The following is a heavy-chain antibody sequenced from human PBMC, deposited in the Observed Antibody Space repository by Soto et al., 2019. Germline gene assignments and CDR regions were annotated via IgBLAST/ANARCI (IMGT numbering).Heavy chain of an antibody. V-gene: IGHV3-30*18. CDR3: AKGAHYYGSGSYSYYYYYGMDV. CDR1: GFTFISYG. Sequence: GGSLRLSCAASGFTFISYGMHWGRQAPGKGLEWVAVISYDGSNKYYADSVKGRFTISRDNSKNTLYLQMNSLRAEDTAVYYCAKGAHYYGSGSYSYYYYYGMDVWGQGTTVTVSS. CDR2: ISYDGSNK. J-gene: IGHJ6*02. D-gene: IGHD3-10*01.